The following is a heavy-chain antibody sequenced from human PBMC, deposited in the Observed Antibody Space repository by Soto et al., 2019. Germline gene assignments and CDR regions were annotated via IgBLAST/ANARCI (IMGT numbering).Heavy chain of an antibody. V-gene: IGHV6-1*01. CDR1: GDSVSSHTAA. Sequence: SQTLSLTCSISGDSVSSHTAAWNWISASPSRGRERLGRTYYTSNWRHAYARSLNSRITVNPNKSNNQFSLQLNAGTPDDSDGYYSPRGVAGSGFDLWGQGTLVTVSS. D-gene: IGHD6-19*01. J-gene: IGHJ4*01. CDR2: TYYTSNWRH. CDR3: PRGVAGSGFDL.